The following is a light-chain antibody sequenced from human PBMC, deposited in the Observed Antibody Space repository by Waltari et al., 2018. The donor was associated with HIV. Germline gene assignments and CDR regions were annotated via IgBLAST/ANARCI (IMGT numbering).Light chain of an antibody. CDR2: EVN. V-gene: IGLV2-14*01. Sequence: QSALTQAASVSGSLGQSITISCPGTTSDIRGYAYVSWYQQHPGKAPKLLIYEVNNRPSGVANRFSGSKSGHTASLTISGLQAEDEADYYCSSYTSTRDSYVFGTGTNVTVL. CDR3: SSYTSTRDSYV. J-gene: IGLJ1*01. CDR1: TSDIRGYAY.